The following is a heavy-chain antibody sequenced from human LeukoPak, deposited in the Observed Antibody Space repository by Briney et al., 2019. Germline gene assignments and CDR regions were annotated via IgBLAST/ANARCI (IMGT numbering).Heavy chain of an antibody. CDR1: GFTFSSYS. V-gene: IGHV3-21*01. CDR2: ISSSSSYI. CDR3: ARDPTPTQLWFRGTFDF. D-gene: IGHD5-18*01. J-gene: IGHJ4*02. Sequence: GGSLRLSCAASGFTFSSYSMNWVRQAPGKGLEWVSSISSSSSYIYYADSVKGRFTISRDNAKNSLYLQMNSLRVDDTAVYYCARDPTPTQLWFRGTFDFWGQGALVTVSS.